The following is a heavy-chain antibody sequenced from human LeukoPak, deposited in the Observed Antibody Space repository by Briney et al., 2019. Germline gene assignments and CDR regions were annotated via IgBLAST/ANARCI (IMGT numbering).Heavy chain of an antibody. D-gene: IGHD3-3*01. CDR3: ARDLARGRSGLDY. V-gene: IGHV4-59*02. CDR1: GGSVSSYY. J-gene: IGHJ4*02. CDR2: IYYSGSS. Sequence: SETLSLTCTVTGGSVSSYYWNWVRQPPGKGLEWIGYIYYSGSSNYNPSLKSRVTISVDTSKNQFSLKLSSVTAADTAMYYCARDLARGRSGLDYWGQGTLVTVSS.